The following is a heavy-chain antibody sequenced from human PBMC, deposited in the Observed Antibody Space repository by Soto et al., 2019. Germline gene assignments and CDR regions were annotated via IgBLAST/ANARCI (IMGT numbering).Heavy chain of an antibody. D-gene: IGHD6-13*01. J-gene: IGHJ4*02. CDR3: TTEVTAAGPPLDY. V-gene: IGHV3-15*07. Sequence: GGSLRLSCAASGFTFSNAWMNWVRQAPGRGLEWVGRIKSKTAGGTTDYAAPVKGRFTISRDDSENTLYLQMNSLKTEDTAVYYCTTEVTAAGPPLDYWGQGTLVTVSS. CDR1: GFTFSNAW. CDR2: IKSKTAGGTT.